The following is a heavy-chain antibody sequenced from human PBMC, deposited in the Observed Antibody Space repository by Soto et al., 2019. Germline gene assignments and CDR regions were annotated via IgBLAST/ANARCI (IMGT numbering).Heavy chain of an antibody. V-gene: IGHV1-18*01. CDR1: GYTFPSYG. CDR3: ARGTSRWEYHY. J-gene: IGHJ4*02. D-gene: IGHD6-19*01. Sequence: QVQLVQSGAEVKKPRASVQVSCKASGYTFPSYGISWVRQAPGQGLEWMGWSNVYNGNTNYAQKLQVRVTMTTDTSTRTAYLSLRSLRSDAAAVYCARGTSRWEYHYGWQGTLVTVSS. CDR2: SNVYNGNT.